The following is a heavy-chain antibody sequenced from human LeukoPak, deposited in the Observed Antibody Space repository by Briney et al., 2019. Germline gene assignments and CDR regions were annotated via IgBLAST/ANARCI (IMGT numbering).Heavy chain of an antibody. J-gene: IGHJ4*02. CDR2: IYHSGST. V-gene: IGHV4-38-2*01. CDR3: ARHGRSGDYVWGSYRFPHDY. CDR1: GYSISSGYY. Sequence: SETLSLTCAVSGYSISSGYYWGWIRQPPGKGLEWIGSIYHSGSTYYNPSLKSRVTISVDTSKNQFSLKLSSVRAADTAVYYCARHGRSGDYVWGSYRFPHDYWGQGTLVTVSS. D-gene: IGHD3-16*02.